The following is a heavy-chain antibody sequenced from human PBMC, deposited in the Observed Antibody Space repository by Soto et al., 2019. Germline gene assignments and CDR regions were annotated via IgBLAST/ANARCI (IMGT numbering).Heavy chain of an antibody. CDR1: GYTFTSYY. Sequence: ASVKVSCKASGYTFTSYYMHWVRQAPGQGLEWMGIINPSGGSTSYARKFQGRVTMTRDTSTSTVYMELSSLRSEDTAVYYCARDTYYDILTGYYTHYYYYGMDVWGQRTTVTVSS. J-gene: IGHJ6*02. CDR3: ARDTYYDILTGYYTHYYYYGMDV. V-gene: IGHV1-46*01. D-gene: IGHD3-9*01. CDR2: INPSGGST.